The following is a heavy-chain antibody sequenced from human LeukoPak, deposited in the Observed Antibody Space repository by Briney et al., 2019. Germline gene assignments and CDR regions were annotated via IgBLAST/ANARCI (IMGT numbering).Heavy chain of an antibody. CDR1: GYSISSGYY. CDR2: IYHSGST. Sequence: KPSETLSLTCAVSGYSISSGYYWGWIRQPPGKGLEWIGSIYHSGSTYYNPSLNSRVTISLGTFKNQFSLKLSSVNAADTAVYYCARDNYYDTSGHGYWGQGTLVTVSS. CDR3: ARDNYYDTSGHGY. D-gene: IGHD3-22*01. J-gene: IGHJ4*02. V-gene: IGHV4-38-2*01.